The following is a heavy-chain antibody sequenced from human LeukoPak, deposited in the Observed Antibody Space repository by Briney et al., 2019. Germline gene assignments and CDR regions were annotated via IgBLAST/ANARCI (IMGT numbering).Heavy chain of an antibody. CDR3: AREGSMTARPFVSIDY. Sequence: SETLSLTCTVSGGSISSYYWSWLRQPAGKGLEWIGRIHKSGSTDYNPSLKSRVTMSIDTSKNQFSLKLSSVTAADTAVYYCAREGSMTARPFVSIDYWGQGTLVTVSS. D-gene: IGHD6-6*01. V-gene: IGHV4-4*07. J-gene: IGHJ4*02. CDR2: IHKSGST. CDR1: GGSISSYY.